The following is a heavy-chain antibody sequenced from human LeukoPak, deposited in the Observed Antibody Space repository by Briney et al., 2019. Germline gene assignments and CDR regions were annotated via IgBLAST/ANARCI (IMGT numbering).Heavy chain of an antibody. CDR2: ISYDGSNK. D-gene: IGHD6-13*01. V-gene: IGHV3-30-3*01. Sequence: GGSLRLSCAASGFTFSSYAMHWVRQAPGKGLEWVAVISYDGSNKYYADSVKGRFTISRDNSKSTLYLQMNSLRAEDTAVYYCARGSRIAAAGTSFDYWGQGTLVTVSS. CDR3: ARGSRIAAAGTSFDY. J-gene: IGHJ4*02. CDR1: GFTFSSYA.